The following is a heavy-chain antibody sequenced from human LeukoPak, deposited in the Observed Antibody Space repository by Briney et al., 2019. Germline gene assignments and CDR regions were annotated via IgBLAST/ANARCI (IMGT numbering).Heavy chain of an antibody. CDR1: GFTFDDYA. CDR2: ISWNSGSI. CDR3: AKAPQYGSGRAFDY. V-gene: IGHV3-9*01. D-gene: IGHD3-10*01. J-gene: IGHJ4*02. Sequence: GGSLRLSCAASGFTFDDYAMHWVRQAPGKGLEWVSGISWNSGSIGYADSVKGRFTISRDNAKNSLYLQMNSLRAEDTAFYYCAKAPQYGSGRAFDYWGQGTLVTVSS.